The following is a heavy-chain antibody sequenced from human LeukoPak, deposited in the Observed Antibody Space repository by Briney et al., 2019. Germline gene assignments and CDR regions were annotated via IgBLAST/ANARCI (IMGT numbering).Heavy chain of an antibody. CDR3: ARGRHDYGDYVDY. D-gene: IGHD4-17*01. CDR1: GGSISSGGYY. CDR2: IYYSGST. Sequence: SETLSLTCTVSGGSISSGGYYWSWIRQHPGKGLEWIGYIYYSGSTYYNPSLKSRVTISVDTSKNQFSLKLSSVTAADTAVYYCARGRHDYGDYVDYWGQGTLVTVSS. J-gene: IGHJ4*02. V-gene: IGHV4-31*03.